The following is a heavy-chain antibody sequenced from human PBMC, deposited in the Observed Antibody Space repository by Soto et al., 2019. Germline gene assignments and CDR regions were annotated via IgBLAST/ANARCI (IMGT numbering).Heavy chain of an antibody. CDR3: ARGGGDYGDYEEGNWFDP. CDR1: GFTFSSYS. Sequence: GGSLRLSCAASGFTFSSYSMNWVRQAPGKGLEWVSSISSSSSYIYYADSVKGRFTNSRDNAKNSLYLQMNSLRAEDTAVYYCARGGGDYGDYEEGNWFDPWGQGTLVTVSS. CDR2: ISSSSSYI. J-gene: IGHJ5*02. V-gene: IGHV3-21*01. D-gene: IGHD4-17*01.